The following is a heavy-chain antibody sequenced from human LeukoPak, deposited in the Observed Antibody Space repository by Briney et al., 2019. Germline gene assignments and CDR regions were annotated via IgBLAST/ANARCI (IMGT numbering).Heavy chain of an antibody. CDR3: AREFRKPSTGD. CDR1: GFTFSSYW. D-gene: IGHD1-14*01. V-gene: IGHV3-74*01. J-gene: IGHJ4*02. Sequence: PGGSLRLSCAASGFTFSSYWMHWVRQAPGQGLVWVSRINSDGSGTTYADSVKGRFTISRDNAKNTLYLQMNSLRAEDTAVYFCAREFRKPSTGDWGQGTLVTVSS. CDR2: INSDGSGT.